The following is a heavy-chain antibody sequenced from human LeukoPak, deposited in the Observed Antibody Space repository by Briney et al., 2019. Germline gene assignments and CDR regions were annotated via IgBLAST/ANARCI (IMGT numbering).Heavy chain of an antibody. CDR3: AQTSGY. Sequence: GGSLRLSCAASKFTFSTYSMNWVRQAPGKGLEWVSYISTGGSPIYYADSVKGRFTISRDNAKNSLYLQMSSMRAEDTAVYYCAQTSGYWGQGNLVTVSS. CDR2: ISTGGSPI. V-gene: IGHV3-48*01. CDR1: KFTFSTYS. J-gene: IGHJ4*02.